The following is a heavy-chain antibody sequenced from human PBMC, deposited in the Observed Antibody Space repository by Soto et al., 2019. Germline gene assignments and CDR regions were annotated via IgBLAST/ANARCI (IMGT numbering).Heavy chain of an antibody. Sequence: VKVSCKASGYTFTSYAMHWVRQAPGQRLEWMGWIIAINGTANYAQKFQGRVTITADESTSTAYMELSSLRSEDTAVYYCARTGIAHSRDLLGGMDVWGQGTTVTVSS. CDR2: IIAINGTA. D-gene: IGHD1-26*01. CDR3: ARTGIAHSRDLLGGMDV. V-gene: IGHV1-69*01. J-gene: IGHJ6*02. CDR1: GYTFTSYA.